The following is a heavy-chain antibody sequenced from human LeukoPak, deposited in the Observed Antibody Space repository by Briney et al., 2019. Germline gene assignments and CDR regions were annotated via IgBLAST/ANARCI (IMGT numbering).Heavy chain of an antibody. CDR3: ARDRGYAPRDV. CDR1: GFTFSSYA. CDR2: ISYDGSNK. V-gene: IGHV3-30-3*01. Sequence: GRSLRLSCAASGFTFSSYAMHWVRQAPGKGLEWVAVISYDGSNKYYADSVKGRFTISRDNSKNTLYLQMKSLRAEDTAVYSRARDRGYAPRDVWGQGTTVTVSS. J-gene: IGHJ6*02. D-gene: IGHD2-15*01.